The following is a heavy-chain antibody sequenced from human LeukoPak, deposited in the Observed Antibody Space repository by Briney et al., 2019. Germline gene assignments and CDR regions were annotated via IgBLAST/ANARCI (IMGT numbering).Heavy chain of an antibody. Sequence: SETLSLTCTVSGYSISSGYYWGWIRQPPGKGLEWIGSIYHSGSTYYNPSLKSRVTISVDTSKNQFSLELSSVTAADTAVYYCARGGDFWSENWFDPWGQGTLVTVSS. CDR2: IYHSGST. J-gene: IGHJ5*02. D-gene: IGHD3-3*01. V-gene: IGHV4-38-2*02. CDR1: GYSISSGYY. CDR3: ARGGDFWSENWFDP.